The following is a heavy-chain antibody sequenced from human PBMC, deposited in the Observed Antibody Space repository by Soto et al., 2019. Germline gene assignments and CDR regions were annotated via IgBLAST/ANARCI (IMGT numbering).Heavy chain of an antibody. CDR1: GVTVNIYV. D-gene: IGHD3-16*02. Sequence: RACSPELCRASSGVTVNIYVVDLFLQAQGRGLVWGSGLNKDGTAADYTHSVKGRFTISRDGAKNTLCLQMNSLRAEDKAISYCARKLSVFGMDVWGQRLTLTV. CDR2: LNKDGTAA. CDR3: ARKLSVFGMDV. J-gene: IGHJ6*02. V-gene: IGHV3-74*01.